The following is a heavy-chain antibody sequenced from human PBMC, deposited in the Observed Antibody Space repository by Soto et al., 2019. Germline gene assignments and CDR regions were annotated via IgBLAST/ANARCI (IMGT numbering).Heavy chain of an antibody. CDR2: IKSKTDGGTT. Sequence: GGSLRLSCAASGFTFSNAWMNWVRQAPGKGLEWVGRIKSKTDGGTTDYAAPVKGRFTISRDDSKNTLYLQMNSLKTEDTAVYYCTTGFIAAAGTQYYYYYYGMDVWGQGTTVTVSS. J-gene: IGHJ6*02. CDR3: TTGFIAAAGTQYYYYYYGMDV. D-gene: IGHD6-13*01. CDR1: GFTFSNAW. V-gene: IGHV3-15*07.